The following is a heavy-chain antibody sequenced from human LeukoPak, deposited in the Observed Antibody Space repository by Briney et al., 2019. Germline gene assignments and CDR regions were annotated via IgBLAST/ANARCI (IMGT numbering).Heavy chain of an antibody. CDR2: IIPIFGTA. CDR1: GGTFSSYA. CDR3: AREYYVDETDY. D-gene: IGHD1-26*01. V-gene: IGHV1-69*05. Sequence: SVKVSCKASGGTFSSYAISWVRQAPGQGLEWMGRIIPIFGTANDAQKFQGRVTITTDESTSTAYMGLSSLRSEDTAVYYCAREYYVDETDYWGQGTLVTVSS. J-gene: IGHJ4*02.